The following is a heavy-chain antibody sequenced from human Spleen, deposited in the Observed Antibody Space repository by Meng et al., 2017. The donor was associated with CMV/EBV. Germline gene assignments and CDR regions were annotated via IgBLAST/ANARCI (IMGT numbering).Heavy chain of an antibody. V-gene: IGHV4-34*08. CDR1: GFTFSSYA. D-gene: IGHD1-26*01. CDR3: AGIVGATN. CDR2: INHSGST. Sequence: ESLKISCAASGFTFSSYAMNWVRQAPGKGLEWIGEINHSGSTNYNPSLKSRVTISVDTSKNQFSLKLSSVTAADTAVYYCAGIVGATNWGQGTLVTVSS. J-gene: IGHJ4*02.